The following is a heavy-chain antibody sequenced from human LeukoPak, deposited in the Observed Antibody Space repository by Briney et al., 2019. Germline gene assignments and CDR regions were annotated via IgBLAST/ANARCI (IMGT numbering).Heavy chain of an antibody. CDR1: GFTVSSNY. D-gene: IGHD2-15*01. CDR2: ISSSSSYI. J-gene: IGHJ5*02. CDR3: ARDHCRGGSCSLWFDP. V-gene: IGHV3-21*01. Sequence: GGSLRLSCAASGFTVSSNYMSWVRQVPGRGLEWVSSISSSSSYIYYADSVKGRFTISRDNTSNSVYLQLNSLRAEDTAVYYCARDHCRGGSCSLWFDPWGQGTLVTVSS.